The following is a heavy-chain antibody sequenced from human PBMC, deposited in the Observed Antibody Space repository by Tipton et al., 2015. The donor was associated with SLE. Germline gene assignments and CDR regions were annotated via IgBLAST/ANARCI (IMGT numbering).Heavy chain of an antibody. Sequence: TLSLTCTVSGGSISSHYWRWFRQPPGKGLEWIGFIYYSGTTNYSPSLRSRVTLSLDMSKKQFSLKLNSVTAADTAVDYCARQRGYNCRLRKLFDTWSQGTL. CDR2: IYYSGTT. V-gene: IGHV4-59*08. CDR1: GGSISSHY. D-gene: IGHD5-12*01. J-gene: IGHJ5*02. CDR3: ARQRGYNCRLRKLFDT.